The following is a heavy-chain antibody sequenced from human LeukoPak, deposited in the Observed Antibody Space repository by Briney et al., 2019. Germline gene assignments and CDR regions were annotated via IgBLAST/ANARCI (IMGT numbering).Heavy chain of an antibody. CDR3: AIDHYGDYGGY. J-gene: IGHJ4*02. Sequence: PGRSLRLSCAASGFTFSSYGMHWDRQAPGKGLEWVAVIWYDGSNKYYADSVKGRFTISRDNSKNTLYLQMNSLRAEDTAVYYCAIDHYGDYGGYWGQGTLVTVSS. D-gene: IGHD4-17*01. CDR2: IWYDGSNK. CDR1: GFTFSSYG. V-gene: IGHV3-33*01.